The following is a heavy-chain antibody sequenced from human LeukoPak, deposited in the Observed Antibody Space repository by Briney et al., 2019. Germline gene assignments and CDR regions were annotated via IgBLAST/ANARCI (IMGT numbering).Heavy chain of an antibody. CDR3: AKDAGIAAAGTFFQH. V-gene: IGHV3-30*02. Sequence: GGSLRLSRAAPGFTFSSYGMHWVRQAPGKGLEWVAFIRYDGSNKYYADSVKGRFTISRDNSKNTLYLQMNSLRAEDTAAYYCAKDAGIAAAGTFFQHWGQGTLVTVSS. CDR2: IRYDGSNK. CDR1: GFTFSSYG. D-gene: IGHD6-13*01. J-gene: IGHJ1*01.